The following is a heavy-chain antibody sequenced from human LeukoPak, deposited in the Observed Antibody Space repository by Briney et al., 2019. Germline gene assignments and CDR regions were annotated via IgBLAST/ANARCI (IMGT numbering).Heavy chain of an antibody. J-gene: IGHJ3*02. CDR1: GGSISSGDYY. V-gene: IGHV4-30-4*01. Sequence: SETLSLTCTVSGGSISSGDYYCSWIRQPPGKGLEWIGYIYYSGSTYYNPSLKSRVTISVDTSKNQFSLKLSSVTAADTAVYYCARTILRFTGEFDIWGQGTMVTVSS. D-gene: IGHD1-14*01. CDR2: IYYSGST. CDR3: ARTILRFTGEFDI.